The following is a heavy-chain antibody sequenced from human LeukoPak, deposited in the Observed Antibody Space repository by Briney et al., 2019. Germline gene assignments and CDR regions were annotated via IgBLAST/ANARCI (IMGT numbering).Heavy chain of an antibody. CDR2: MNPNSGNT. D-gene: IGHD2-15*01. CDR1: GYTFTSYD. J-gene: IGHJ5*02. Sequence: ASVKVSCKASGYTFTSYDINWVRQATGQGLEWMGWMNPNSGNTGYAQKFQGRVTMTRNTSISTAYMELSSLRSEDTAVYYCARDKVDCSGGSCYSRGNWFDPWGQGTLSPSPQ. CDR3: ARDKVDCSGGSCYSRGNWFDP. V-gene: IGHV1-8*01.